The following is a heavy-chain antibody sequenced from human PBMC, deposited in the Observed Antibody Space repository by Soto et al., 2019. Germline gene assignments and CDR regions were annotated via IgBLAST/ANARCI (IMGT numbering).Heavy chain of an antibody. D-gene: IGHD2-21*01. Sequence: QVQLVQSGAEVKKPGSSVKVSCKASGGTFSSYTISWVRQATGQGLESMGRIIPILGIANYAQKFQGRVTITADKCTSTAYMELSILRSEDTDVYYCARLVEMATIGESWFDPWGQGTLVTVSS. CDR1: GGTFSSYT. CDR3: ARLVEMATIGESWFDP. V-gene: IGHV1-69*02. J-gene: IGHJ5*02. CDR2: IIPILGIA.